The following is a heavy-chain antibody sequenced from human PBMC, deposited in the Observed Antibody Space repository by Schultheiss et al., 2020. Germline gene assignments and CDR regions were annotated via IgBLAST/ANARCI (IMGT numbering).Heavy chain of an antibody. J-gene: IGHJ1*01. CDR2: IWYDGSNK. CDR1: GFTFSSYA. Sequence: GGSLRLSCAASGFTFSSYAMHWVRQAPGKGLEWVAVIWYDGSNKYYADSVKGRFTISRDNSKNTLYLQMNSLRAEDTALYYCARSKNGYFQHWGQGTLVTVSS. CDR3: ARSKNGYFQH. V-gene: IGHV3-33*08.